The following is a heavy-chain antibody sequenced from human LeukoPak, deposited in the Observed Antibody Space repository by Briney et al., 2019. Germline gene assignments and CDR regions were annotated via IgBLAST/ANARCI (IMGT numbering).Heavy chain of an antibody. CDR3: ARGRWTATETTYYLGY. CDR1: GYSFSDYA. V-gene: IGHV1-3*01. D-gene: IGHD4-17*01. Sequence: GASVKVSCKASGYSFSDYAIQWVRQAPGQRLEWMGWINAGNGKTKYSQNFQGRGTITRDRSASTAYMELSSLRSEDTSIYYCARGRWTATETTYYLGYWGQGTLVTVSS. J-gene: IGHJ4*02. CDR2: INAGNGKT.